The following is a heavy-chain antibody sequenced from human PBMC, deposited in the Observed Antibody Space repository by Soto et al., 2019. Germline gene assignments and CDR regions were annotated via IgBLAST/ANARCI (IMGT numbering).Heavy chain of an antibody. CDR2: ISDSGST. V-gene: IGHV3-23*01. CDR3: AKVWGEDGYCTRTSCLYYFHH. Sequence: EVQLLESGGGSVQPGGSLRLSCEASGFTFSASAMSWVRQAPRKGLEWVSTISDSGSTYYADSVKGRFTISRDNSKNTLYLQMNSLRAEDTAVYHCAKVWGEDGYCTRTSCLYYFHHWGQGVLVTVSS. J-gene: IGHJ4*02. CDR1: GFTFSASA. D-gene: IGHD2-2*03.